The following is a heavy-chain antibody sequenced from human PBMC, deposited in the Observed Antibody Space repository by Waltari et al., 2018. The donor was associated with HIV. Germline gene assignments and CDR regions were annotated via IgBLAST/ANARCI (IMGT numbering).Heavy chain of an antibody. CDR1: GFSFSRYW. V-gene: IGHV3-7*01. Sequence: EVQLVESGGGMVQPGGSLRLSCLASGFSFSRYWLSWVRQSPGKGPEWVANIKQDGSEKYYVDSVKGRFTISRDNAKNSLYLQMNSLRVEDTAVYYCARDPFSYGSVWESYRYLREWGQGTLVTVSS. CDR3: ARDPFSYGSVWESYRYLRE. CDR2: IKQDGSEK. D-gene: IGHD3-16*02. J-gene: IGHJ4*02.